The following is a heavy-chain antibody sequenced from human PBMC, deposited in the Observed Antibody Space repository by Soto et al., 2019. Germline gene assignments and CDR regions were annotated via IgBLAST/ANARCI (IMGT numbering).Heavy chain of an antibody. V-gene: IGHV4-4*02. J-gene: IGHJ4*02. CDR2: IHHSGGT. Sequence: QVQLQESGPGLVKPSGTLSLSCAVSGGSVSNNNWWSWVRQSPGNGLEWIGEIHHSGGTSYNPSLESRATLSVDKSKNELSLRLNYVTAADTAVYYWTKNSAYALDYWGLGILVTVSS. CDR1: GGSVSNNNW. D-gene: IGHD5-12*01. CDR3: TKNSAYALDY.